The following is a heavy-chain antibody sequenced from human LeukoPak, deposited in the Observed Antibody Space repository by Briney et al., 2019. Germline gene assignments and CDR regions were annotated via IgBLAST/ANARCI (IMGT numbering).Heavy chain of an antibody. CDR1: GFTFSSYG. CDR2: IRYDGSNK. Sequence: GGSLRLSCAASGFTFSSYGMHWVRQAPGKGLEWVAFIRYDGSNKYYADSVKGRFTISRDNSKNTLYLQMNSLRAEDTAVYYCARDRGDYFDYWGQGTLVTVSS. CDR3: ARDRGDYFDY. V-gene: IGHV3-30*02. J-gene: IGHJ4*02.